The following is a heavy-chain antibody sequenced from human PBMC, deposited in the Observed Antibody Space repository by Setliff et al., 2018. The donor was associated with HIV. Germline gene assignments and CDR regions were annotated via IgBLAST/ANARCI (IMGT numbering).Heavy chain of an antibody. J-gene: IGHJ4*02. CDR2: ISGSGDTA. V-gene: IGHV3-21*01. CDR3: VRDWLVREIIAVYYFDH. CDR1: GFTFSSYA. Sequence: PGESLKISCAASGFTFSSYAMNWVRQAPGKGLEWVSSISGSGDTADYADSVKGRFTISRDNAKNSLYLQMSSLRAEDTAVYYCVRDWLVREIIAVYYFDHWGQGTLVTVSS. D-gene: IGHD3-10*01.